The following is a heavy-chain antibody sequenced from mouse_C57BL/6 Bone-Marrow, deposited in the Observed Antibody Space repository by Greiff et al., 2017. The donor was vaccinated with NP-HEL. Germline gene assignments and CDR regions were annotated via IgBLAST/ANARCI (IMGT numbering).Heavy chain of an antibody. J-gene: IGHJ4*01. CDR3: TRDTWITTVVSPMDY. CDR1: GFTFSSYA. CDR2: ISSGGDYI. D-gene: IGHD1-1*01. V-gene: IGHV5-9-1*02. Sequence: EVKLVESGEGLVKPGGSLKLSCAASGFTFSSYAMSWVRQTPEKRLAWVAYISSGGDYIYYADTVKGRFTISRDNARNTLYLQMSRLKSEDTAMYYCTRDTWITTVVSPMDYWGQGTSVTVSS.